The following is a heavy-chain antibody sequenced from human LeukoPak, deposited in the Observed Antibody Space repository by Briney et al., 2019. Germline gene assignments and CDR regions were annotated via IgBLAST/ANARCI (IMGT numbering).Heavy chain of an antibody. J-gene: IGHJ4*01. CDR1: GASINNNF. V-gene: IGHV4-59*08. D-gene: IGHD3-22*01. CDR2: IYSSGSA. CDR3: ARHRDYYDT. Sequence: SETLSLTCTVSGASINNNFWTWIRQPPGKGLEWICYIYSSGSANYNPSLKSRVIISGVTSKNQISLNLTSVTAEDTAVYFCARHRDYYDTWGHGTLVTVSS.